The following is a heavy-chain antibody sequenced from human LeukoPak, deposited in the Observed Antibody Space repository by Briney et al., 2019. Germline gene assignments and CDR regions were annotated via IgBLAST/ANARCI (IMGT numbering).Heavy chain of an antibody. J-gene: IGHJ6*03. CDR1: GYTFIFYY. CDR3: ARDWYYYDSSGYLPVDYYYMDV. Sequence: ASVKVSCKASGYTFIFYYIHWVRQAPGQGLEWMGWINPNSGDTKYAQKFQGRVTMTRDTSISTAYMELSRLRSDDTAVYYCARDWYYYDSSGYLPVDYYYMDVWGKGTTVTISS. CDR2: INPNSGDT. V-gene: IGHV1-2*02. D-gene: IGHD3-22*01.